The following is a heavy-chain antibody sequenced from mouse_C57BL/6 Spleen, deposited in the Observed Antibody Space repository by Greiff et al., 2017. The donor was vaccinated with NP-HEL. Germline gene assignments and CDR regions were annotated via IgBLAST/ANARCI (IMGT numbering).Heavy chain of an antibody. CDR2: IHPNSGST. CDR3: ASLDSSGPFYAMVY. V-gene: IGHV1-64*01. CDR1: GYTFTSYW. Sequence: QVQLQQPGAELVKPGASVKLSCKASGYTFTSYWMHWVKQRPGQGLEWIGMIHPNSGSTNYNEKFKSKATLTVDKSSSTAYMQLSSLTSEDSAVYYCASLDSSGPFYAMVYWGQGTSVTVSS. J-gene: IGHJ4*01. D-gene: IGHD3-2*02.